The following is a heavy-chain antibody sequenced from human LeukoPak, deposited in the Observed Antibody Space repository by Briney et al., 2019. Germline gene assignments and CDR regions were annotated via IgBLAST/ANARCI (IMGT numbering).Heavy chain of an antibody. J-gene: IGHJ4*02. CDR1: GYTFTSSG. CDR2: ISTYNGYS. Sequence: GASVKVSCKTSGYTFTSSGITWVRQATGQGLEWMGWISTYNGYSKYAQNLQGRVTMTADTSTSTAYMELSSLRSDDTAVYYCAKNSSGGYSDYWGQGTLVTVSS. CDR3: AKNSSGGYSDY. D-gene: IGHD6-19*01. V-gene: IGHV1-18*01.